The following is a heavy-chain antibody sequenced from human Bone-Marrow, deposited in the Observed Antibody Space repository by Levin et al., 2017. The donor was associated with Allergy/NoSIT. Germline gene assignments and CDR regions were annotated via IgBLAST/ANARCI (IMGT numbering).Heavy chain of an antibody. Sequence: SQTLSLTCTVSGGSISGDYYWSWIRRHPGKGLEWIAYIFHSGSSYSNPSLTSRVTMSVDTSKNQFFLNLSSVTAADTAVYYCARRRQSGSGSMDVWGKGTTVTVSA. CDR1: GGSISGDYY. D-gene: IGHD3-10*01. J-gene: IGHJ6*04. CDR2: IFHSGSS. V-gene: IGHV4-31*03. CDR3: ARRRQSGSGSMDV.